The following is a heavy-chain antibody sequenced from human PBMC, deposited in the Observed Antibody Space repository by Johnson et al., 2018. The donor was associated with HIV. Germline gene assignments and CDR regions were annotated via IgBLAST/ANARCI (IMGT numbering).Heavy chain of an antibody. CDR1: GFTLNSYD. Sequence: VQLVESGGGLVQPGGSLRLSCAASGFTLNSYDMHWVRQAIGKGLEWVSGIGAGGDTYYADSVKGRFTISRDNSKNTLYLQMNSLRAEDTAVYYCARVRGLIAFDIWGQGTMVTVSS. V-gene: IGHV3-13*01. CDR3: ARVRGLIAFDI. J-gene: IGHJ3*02. CDR2: IGAGGDT. D-gene: IGHD3-22*01.